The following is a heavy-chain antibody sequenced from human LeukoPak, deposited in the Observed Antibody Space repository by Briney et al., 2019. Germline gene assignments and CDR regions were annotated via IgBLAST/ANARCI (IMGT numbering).Heavy chain of an antibody. CDR1: GGSFSGSY. Sequence: PSETLSLTCTVSGGSFSGSYWSWIRQPPGKGLEWIGYIYNTGSTNYNPSLKSRVTISVDTSKNQFSLKLSSVTAADTAVYYCANDMVPRPNWFDPWGQGTLVTVSS. J-gene: IGHJ5*02. V-gene: IGHV4-59*01. D-gene: IGHD3-10*01. CDR3: ANDMVPRPNWFDP. CDR2: IYNTGST.